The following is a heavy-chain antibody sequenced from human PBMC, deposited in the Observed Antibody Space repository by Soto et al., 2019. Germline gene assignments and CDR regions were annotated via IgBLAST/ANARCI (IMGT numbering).Heavy chain of an antibody. Sequence: SETLSLTCAVYGGSFSGYYWSWIRQPPGKGLEWIGEINHSGSTNYNPSLKSRVTISVDTSKNQFSLKLSSVTAADTAVYYCARLAHIVVVVAAKDAFDIWGQGTMVTVSS. CDR2: INHSGST. D-gene: IGHD2-15*01. J-gene: IGHJ3*02. CDR1: GGSFSGYY. V-gene: IGHV4-34*01. CDR3: ARLAHIVVVVAAKDAFDI.